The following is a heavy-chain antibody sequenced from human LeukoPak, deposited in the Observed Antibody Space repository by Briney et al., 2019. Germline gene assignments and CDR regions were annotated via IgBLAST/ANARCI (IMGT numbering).Heavy chain of an antibody. CDR1: GGSISSYY. CDR2: INHSGST. J-gene: IGHJ4*02. D-gene: IGHD6-19*01. Sequence: SETLSLTCTVSGGSISSYYWTWIRQPPGKGLEWIGEINHSGSTNYNPSLKSRVTISVDTSKNQFSLKLSSVTAADTAVYYCARGGDPKVAGRWEYYFDYWGQGTLVTVSS. CDR3: ARGGDPKVAGRWEYYFDY. V-gene: IGHV4-34*01.